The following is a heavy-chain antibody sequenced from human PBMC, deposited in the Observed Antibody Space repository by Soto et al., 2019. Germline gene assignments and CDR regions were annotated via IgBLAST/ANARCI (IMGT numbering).Heavy chain of an antibody. Sequence: SVKVSCKASGGTFSSYAISWVRQAPGQGLEWMGGIIPIFGTANYAQKFQGRVTITADESTSTAYMELSSLRSEDTAVYYCARDYLDCSGGSCYSFLGMDVWGQGTTVTVSS. CDR2: IIPIFGTA. D-gene: IGHD2-15*01. J-gene: IGHJ6*02. V-gene: IGHV1-69*13. CDR3: ARDYLDCSGGSCYSFLGMDV. CDR1: GGTFSSYA.